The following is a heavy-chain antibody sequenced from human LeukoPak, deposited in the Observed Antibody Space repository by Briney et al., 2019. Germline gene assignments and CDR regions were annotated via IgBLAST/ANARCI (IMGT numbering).Heavy chain of an antibody. CDR3: AKCYYDSSGYYYFDY. J-gene: IGHJ4*02. CDR2: ISWNSGSI. Sequence: GGSLRLSCAASGFTFDDYAMHWVRQAPGKGLEWVSGISWNSGSIGYADSAKGRFTISRDNAKNSLYLQMNSLRAEDTALYYCAKCYYDSSGYYYFDYWGQGTLVTVSS. V-gene: IGHV3-9*01. D-gene: IGHD3-22*01. CDR1: GFTFDDYA.